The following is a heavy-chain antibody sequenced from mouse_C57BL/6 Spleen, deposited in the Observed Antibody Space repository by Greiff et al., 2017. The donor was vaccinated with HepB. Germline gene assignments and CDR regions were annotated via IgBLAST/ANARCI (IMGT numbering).Heavy chain of an antibody. D-gene: IGHD2-2*01. CDR1: GFTFSDYY. CDR3: ARKRDRVTYAMDY. J-gene: IGHJ4*01. Sequence: EVKLVESEGGLVQPGSSMKLSCTASGFTFSDYYMAWVRQVPEKGLEWVANINYDGSSTYYLDSLKSRFIISRDNAKNILYLQMSSLKSEDTATYYCARKRDRVTYAMDYWGQGTSVTVSS. V-gene: IGHV5-16*01. CDR2: INYDGSST.